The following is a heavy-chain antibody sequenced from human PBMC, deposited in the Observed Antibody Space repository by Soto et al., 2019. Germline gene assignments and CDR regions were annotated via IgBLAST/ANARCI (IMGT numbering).Heavy chain of an antibody. D-gene: IGHD3-10*01. CDR1: GFTFSSYS. CDR2: ISSSSSYI. CDR3: ARDPSETSYYGSGSYQAD. J-gene: IGHJ4*02. Sequence: VGSLRLSCAASGFTFSSYSMNWVRQAPGKGLEWVSSISSSSSYIYYADSVKGRFTISRDNAKNSLYLQMNSLRAEDTAVYYCARDPSETSYYGSGSYQADWGPGTLVTVSS. V-gene: IGHV3-21*01.